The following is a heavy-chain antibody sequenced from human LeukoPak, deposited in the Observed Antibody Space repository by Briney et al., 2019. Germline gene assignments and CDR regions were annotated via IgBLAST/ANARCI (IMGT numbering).Heavy chain of an antibody. J-gene: IGHJ6*02. Sequence: AGGSLRLSCAASGFTFSSYSMNWVRQAPGKGLEWVSSISSSSSYIYYADSVKGRFTISRDNAKNSLYLQMNSLRAEDTAVYYCAREGAMATDPYYYYYYGMDVWGQGTTVTVPS. CDR1: GFTFSSYS. CDR2: ISSSSSYI. D-gene: IGHD5-18*01. CDR3: AREGAMATDPYYYYYYGMDV. V-gene: IGHV3-21*01.